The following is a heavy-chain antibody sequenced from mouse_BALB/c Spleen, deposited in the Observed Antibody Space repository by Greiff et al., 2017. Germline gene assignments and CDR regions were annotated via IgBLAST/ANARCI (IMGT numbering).Heavy chain of an antibody. J-gene: IGHJ2*01. Sequence: VKLMESGAELAKPGASVKMSCKASGYTFTSYWMHWVKQRPGQGLEWIGYINPSTGYTEYNQKFKDKATLTADKSSSTAYMQLSSLTSEDSAVYYCARRDRYDYWGQGTTLTVSS. CDR3: ARRDRYDY. V-gene: IGHV1-7*01. CDR1: GYTFTSYW. D-gene: IGHD2-14*01. CDR2: INPSTGYT.